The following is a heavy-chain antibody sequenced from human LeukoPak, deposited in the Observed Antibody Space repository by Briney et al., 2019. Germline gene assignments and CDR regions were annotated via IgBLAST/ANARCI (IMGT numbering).Heavy chain of an antibody. J-gene: IGHJ4*02. CDR1: GGSISISYY. CDR3: ARGYGYYDY. CDR2: INHSGST. V-gene: IGHV4-34*01. D-gene: IGHD3-10*01. Sequence: PSETLSLTCTVSGGSISISYYWGWIRQPPGKGLEWIGEINHSGSTNYNPSLKSRVTISVDTSKNQFSLKLSSVTAADTAAYYCARGYGYYDYWGQGTLVTVSS.